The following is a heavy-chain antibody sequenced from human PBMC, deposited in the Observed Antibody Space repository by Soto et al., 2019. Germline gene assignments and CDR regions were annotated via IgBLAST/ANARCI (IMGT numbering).Heavy chain of an antibody. Sequence: SETLSLTCGVYGGSFSEYYWSWIRQPPGKGLEWIAEINNSGSTYYNPSLKSRVTISVDTSKNQFSLKLSSVTGADTALYLCARGRIMAKCSLHFHXWGQGTLVTVSX. J-gene: IGHJ4*02. CDR3: ARGRIMAKCSLHFHX. CDR1: GGSFSEYY. V-gene: IGHV4-34*01. D-gene: IGHD3-3*02. CDR2: INNSGST.